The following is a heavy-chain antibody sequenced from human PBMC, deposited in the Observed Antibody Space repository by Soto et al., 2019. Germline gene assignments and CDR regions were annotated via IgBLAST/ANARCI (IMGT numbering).Heavy chain of an antibody. Sequence: QVQLVQSGAEVKKPGSSVKVSCKASGGTFSSYAISWVRQAPGQGLEWMGGIIPIFGTANYAQKFQGRVTIPADESTSTAYLELSSRGSEDTAVYSGARDLEGGAKGVAAHHWGGDYWGQGTLVTVSS. CDR2: IIPIFGTA. CDR3: ARDLEGGAKGVAAHHWGGDY. J-gene: IGHJ4*02. V-gene: IGHV1-69*01. D-gene: IGHD6-13*01. CDR1: GGTFSSYA.